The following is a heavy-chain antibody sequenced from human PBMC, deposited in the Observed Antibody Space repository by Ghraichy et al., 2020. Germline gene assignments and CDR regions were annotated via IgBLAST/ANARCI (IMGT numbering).Heavy chain of an antibody. Sequence: LSLTCAASGFTFSSYAMSWVRQAPGKGLEWVSAISGSGGSTYYADSVKGRFTISRDNSKNTLYLQMNSLRAEDTAVYYCAKPYYDFVGDAFDIWGQGTMVTVSS. J-gene: IGHJ3*02. V-gene: IGHV3-23*01. CDR1: GFTFSSYA. D-gene: IGHD3-3*01. CDR3: AKPYYDFVGDAFDI. CDR2: ISGSGGST.